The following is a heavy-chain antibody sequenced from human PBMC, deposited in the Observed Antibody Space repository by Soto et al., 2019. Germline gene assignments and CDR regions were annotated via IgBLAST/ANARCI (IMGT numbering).Heavy chain of an antibody. Sequence: QVHLVQSGAEVKKPGASVKVSCKASGYTFTSYGITWVRQAPGQGLEWMEWISAHNGNTDYAQKLQGRVIVTRDTSTCTAYMEMRSLRSDDTAVYYCARGRYGDYWGQGALVTVSS. CDR2: ISAHNGNT. V-gene: IGHV1-18*01. CDR3: ARGRYGDY. J-gene: IGHJ4*02. D-gene: IGHD1-1*01. CDR1: GYTFTSYG.